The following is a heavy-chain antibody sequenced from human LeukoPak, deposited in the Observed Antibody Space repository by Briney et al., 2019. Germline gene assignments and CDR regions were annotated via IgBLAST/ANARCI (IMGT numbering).Heavy chain of an antibody. Sequence: SVKVSCKASGGTFSSYAISWVRQAPGQGLEWMGRIIPILGIANYAQKFQGRVTITADKSTSTAYMELSSLRSEDTAVYYCASASGGGWFDPWGQGTLVTVSP. D-gene: IGHD2-15*01. J-gene: IGHJ5*02. CDR3: ASASGGGWFDP. V-gene: IGHV1-69*04. CDR1: GGTFSSYA. CDR2: IIPILGIA.